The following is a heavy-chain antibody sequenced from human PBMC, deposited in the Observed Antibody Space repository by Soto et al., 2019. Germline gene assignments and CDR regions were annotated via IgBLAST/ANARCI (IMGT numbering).Heavy chain of an antibody. CDR2: IYWDDDK. Sequence: QITLKESGPTLVKPTQTLTLTCTFSGFSLSTSGVGVGWIRQPPGKALEWLALIYWDDDKRYSPSLKSRLTITKDTSKSQVVLTLINMDPVDTATYYCAHRGSSHSFDIWGQGKMVTVSS. V-gene: IGHV2-5*02. D-gene: IGHD6-6*01. J-gene: IGHJ3*02. CDR3: AHRGSSHSFDI. CDR1: GFSLSTSGVG.